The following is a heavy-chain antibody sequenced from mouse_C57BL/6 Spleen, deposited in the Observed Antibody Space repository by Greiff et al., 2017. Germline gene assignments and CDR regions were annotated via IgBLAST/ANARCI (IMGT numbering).Heavy chain of an antibody. J-gene: IGHJ4*01. CDR3: TRDDGYDGGNYAMDY. V-gene: IGHV5-9-1*02. CDR1: GFTFSSDA. Sequence: VQLKESGEGLVKPGGSLKLSCAASGFTFSSDAVSWVRQTPEKRLEWVAYISSGGDYIYYADTVKGRFTISRDNARNTLYLQMSSLKSEDTAMYYCTRDDGYDGGNYAMDYWGQGTSVTVSS. D-gene: IGHD2-2*01. CDR2: ISSGGDYI.